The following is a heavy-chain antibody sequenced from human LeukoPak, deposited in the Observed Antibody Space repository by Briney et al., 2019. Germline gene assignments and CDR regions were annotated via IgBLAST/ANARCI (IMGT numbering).Heavy chain of an antibody. D-gene: IGHD6-19*01. CDR2: IYYTGST. CDR3: ARGPSGSGWYFDY. V-gene: IGHV4-59*08. J-gene: IGHJ4*02. Sequence: SETLSLTCTVSGGSISSYYWSWIRQPPGKGLEWIGYIYYTGSTNYNPSLKSRVTISVDTSKNHFSLKLSSVTAADTAVYYCARGPSGSGWYFDYWGQGTLVSVSS. CDR1: GGSISSYY.